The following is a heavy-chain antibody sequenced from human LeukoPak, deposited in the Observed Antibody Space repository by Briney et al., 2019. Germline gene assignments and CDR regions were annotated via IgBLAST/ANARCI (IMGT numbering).Heavy chain of an antibody. CDR3: ARVTTYGDYLDY. Sequence: PGGSLRLSCAASGFTFSYYEVNWVRQAPGKGLEWVSYISSSGSTIYYADSVKGRFTISRDNAKNSLYLQMNSLRAEDTAVYYCARVTTYGDYLDYWGQGTLVTVSS. V-gene: IGHV3-48*03. D-gene: IGHD4-17*01. CDR1: GFTFSYYE. CDR2: ISSSGSTI. J-gene: IGHJ4*02.